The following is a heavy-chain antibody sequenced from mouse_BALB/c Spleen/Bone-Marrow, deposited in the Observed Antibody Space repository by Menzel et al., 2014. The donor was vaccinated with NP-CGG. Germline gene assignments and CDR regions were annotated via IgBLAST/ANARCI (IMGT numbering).Heavy chain of an antibody. V-gene: IGHV14-3*02. Sequence: VQLKESGAELVKPGASVKLSCTASGFNIKDTYMHWVKQRPEQGLEWIGRIDPANGNTKYDPKFQGKATITADTSSNTASLPLSSLTSEDTAVYYCARARDYGSRYYAMHYWGQGPSVPVST. D-gene: IGHD1-1*01. CDR1: GFNIKDTY. CDR2: IDPANGNT. CDR3: ARARDYGSRYYAMHY. J-gene: IGHJ4*01.